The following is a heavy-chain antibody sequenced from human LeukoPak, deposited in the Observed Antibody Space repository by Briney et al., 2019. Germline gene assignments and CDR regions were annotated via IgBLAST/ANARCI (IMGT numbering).Heavy chain of an antibody. CDR3: ARLPNIVYMDV. CDR2: IYHSGST. V-gene: IGHV4-39*01. CDR1: GGSISSSSYY. D-gene: IGHD2/OR15-2a*01. Sequence: SETLSLTCTVSGGSISSSSYYWGWIRQPPGEGLEWIGRIYHSGSTYYNPSLKSRGTISADTTKNQFSLKLSSVTAADTAVYYCARLPNIVYMDVWGKGTTVTVSS. J-gene: IGHJ6*03.